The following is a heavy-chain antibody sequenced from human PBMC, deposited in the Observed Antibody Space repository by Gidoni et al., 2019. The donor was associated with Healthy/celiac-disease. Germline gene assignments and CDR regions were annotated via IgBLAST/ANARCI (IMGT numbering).Heavy chain of an antibody. V-gene: IGHV3-7*01. CDR3: ARGREQRLIYFDY. D-gene: IGHD6-25*01. CDR1: GFTFSGYW. Sequence: EVQLVESGGGLVQPWGSLRLSCAASGFTFSGYWMSWVRQAPGKGLGWVANIKQDGGEKYYVDSVKGRFTISRDNAKNSLYLQMNSLRAEDTAVYYCARGREQRLIYFDYWGQGTLVTVSS. J-gene: IGHJ4*02. CDR2: IKQDGGEK.